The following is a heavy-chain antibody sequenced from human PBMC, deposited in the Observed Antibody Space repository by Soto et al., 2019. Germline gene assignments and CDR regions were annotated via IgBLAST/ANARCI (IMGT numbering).Heavy chain of an antibody. CDR1: GGTMISDDYH. CDR2: IYHTGGR. CDR3: ARDYRSGYDN. Sequence: PSETLSLTCTASGGTMISDDYHWSRIRQPPGKGLEWIGYIYHTGGRYYNPALKSRVTLSVDTSKNKFSLNMSSVTAADTAVYYCARDYRSGYDNWGRGILVTVSS. D-gene: IGHD5-12*01. V-gene: IGHV4-30-4*01. J-gene: IGHJ4*02.